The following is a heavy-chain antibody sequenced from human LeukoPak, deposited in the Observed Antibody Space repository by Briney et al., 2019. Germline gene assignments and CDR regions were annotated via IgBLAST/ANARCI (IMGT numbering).Heavy chain of an antibody. J-gene: IGHJ3*02. CDR3: ARDGGGAAFDAFDI. CDR2: INWNGDST. Sequence: GGSLRLSCAASGFTFDDYGMSWVRQAPGKGLEWVSGINWNGDSTGYADSVKGRFTISRDNAKNSLYLQMNSLRAEDTALYYCARDGGGAAFDAFDIWGQGTMVTVSS. CDR1: GFTFDDYG. D-gene: IGHD2-15*01. V-gene: IGHV3-20*04.